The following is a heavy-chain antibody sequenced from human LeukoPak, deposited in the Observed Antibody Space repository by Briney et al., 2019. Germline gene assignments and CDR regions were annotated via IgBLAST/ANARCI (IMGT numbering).Heavy chain of an antibody. V-gene: IGHV4-59*12. CDR1: GGSISSYY. J-gene: IGHJ6*03. CDR3: ARGEIVVVPAAMPVMGYMDV. CDR2: ISYTGST. Sequence: PSETLSLTCTVSGGSISSYYWTWIRQPPGKGLEWIGYISYTGSTNYNPSLKSRVTISVDTSKNQFSLKLSSVTAADTAVYYCARGEIVVVPAAMPVMGYMDVWGKGTTVTVSS. D-gene: IGHD2-2*01.